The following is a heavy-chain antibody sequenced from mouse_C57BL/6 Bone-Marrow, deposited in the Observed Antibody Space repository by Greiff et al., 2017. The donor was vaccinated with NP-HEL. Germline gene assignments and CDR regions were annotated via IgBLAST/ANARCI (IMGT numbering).Heavy chain of an antibody. D-gene: IGHD1-1*01. CDR1: GYTFTSYG. V-gene: IGHV1-81*01. CDR3: ARPFYYGSSFFYAMDY. J-gene: IGHJ4*01. Sequence: VQLQQSGAELARPGASVKLSCKASGYTFTSYGISWVKQRTGQGLEWIGEIYPRSGNTYYNEKFKGKATLTADKSSSTAYMELRSLTSEDSAVYFCARPFYYGSSFFYAMDYWGQGTSVTVSS. CDR2: IYPRSGNT.